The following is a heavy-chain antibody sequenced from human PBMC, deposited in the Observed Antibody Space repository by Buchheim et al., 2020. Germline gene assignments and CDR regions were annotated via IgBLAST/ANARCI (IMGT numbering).Heavy chain of an antibody. CDR2: MNPNSGNT. CDR1: GYTFTSYD. Sequence: QVQLVQSGAEVKKPGASVKVSCKAFGYTFTSYDINWVRQATGQGLEWMGWMNPNSGNTGYAQKFQGRVTMTRNTSISTAYMELSSLRSEDTAVYYCARAGSELLWFRESPKRNWFDPWGQGTL. V-gene: IGHV1-8*01. J-gene: IGHJ5*02. D-gene: IGHD3-10*01. CDR3: ARAGSELLWFRESPKRNWFDP.